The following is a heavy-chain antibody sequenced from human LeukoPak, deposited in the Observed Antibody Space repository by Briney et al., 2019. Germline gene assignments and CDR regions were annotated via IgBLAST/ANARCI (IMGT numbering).Heavy chain of an antibody. CDR2: IYTSGST. CDR3: ARDDAFRNLGRY. CDR1: GGSISSGSYY. D-gene: IGHD1-14*01. Sequence: SQXLSLTCTVSGGSISSGSYYWRWIRQPAGKGLEWIGRIYTSGSTNYNPSLKSRVTISVDTSKNQFSLKLSSVTAADTAVYYCARDDAFRNLGRYWGQGTLVTVSS. J-gene: IGHJ4*02. V-gene: IGHV4-61*02.